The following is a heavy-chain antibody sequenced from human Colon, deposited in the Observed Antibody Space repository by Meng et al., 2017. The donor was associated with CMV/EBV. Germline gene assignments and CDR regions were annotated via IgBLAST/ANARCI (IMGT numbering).Heavy chain of an antibody. V-gene: IGHV3-43*01. CDR1: GFKFEDYT. CDR3: AKGVVAGTYGDSPDV. CDR2: IDWNGYTT. J-gene: IGHJ3*01. Sequence: GESLKISCAASGFKFEDYTMHWVRQPPGRGLEWLSLIDWNGYTTSSADSVKGRFSITRDNTKNSLYLQMNSLTAEDTALYFCAKGVVAGTYGDSPDVWGQGTMVTVSS. D-gene: IGHD3-10*01.